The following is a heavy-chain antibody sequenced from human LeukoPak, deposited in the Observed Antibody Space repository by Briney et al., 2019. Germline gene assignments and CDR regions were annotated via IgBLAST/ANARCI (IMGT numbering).Heavy chain of an antibody. Sequence: GGSLRLSCASSGFTFRSYAMIWVRQAPERGLQWVSGISGSGTYYADFAKGRFTISRDNSKNTLYLQMNSLRAEDTATYYCARDPNGDYIGAFDMWGQGTMVTVS. CDR2: ISGSGT. CDR1: GFTFRSYA. V-gene: IGHV3-23*01. D-gene: IGHD4-17*01. J-gene: IGHJ3*02. CDR3: ARDPNGDYIGAFDM.